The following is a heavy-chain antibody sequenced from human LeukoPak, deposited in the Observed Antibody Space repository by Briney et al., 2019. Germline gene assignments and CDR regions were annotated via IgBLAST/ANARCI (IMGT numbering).Heavy chain of an antibody. V-gene: IGHV1-8*01. CDR3: ARAEYYGSGSYFTESYYYMDV. CDR1: GYTFTSYD. J-gene: IGHJ6*03. Sequence: GASVKVSCKASGYTFTSYDINWVRQATGQGLEWMGWMNPNSGNTGYAQRFQGRVTITRNTSISTAYMELSSLRSDDTAVYFCARAEYYGSGSYFTESYYYMDVWGKGTTVTVSS. D-gene: IGHD3-10*01. CDR2: MNPNSGNT.